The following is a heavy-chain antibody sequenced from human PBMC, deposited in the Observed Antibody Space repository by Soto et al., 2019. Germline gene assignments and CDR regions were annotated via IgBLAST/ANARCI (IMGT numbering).Heavy chain of an antibody. D-gene: IGHD5-12*01. CDR3: ASLGGSGYDWGDWFDP. V-gene: IGHV4-31*03. CDR2: IYNSGIT. Sequence: QVQLQESGPGLVKPSQTLSLTCTVSGGSISRGSHYWSWIRQHPGKGLEWIGYIYNSGITYYNLSLKIRITISVDTSKNQFSLKLNSVTAADTAVYFCASLGGSGYDWGDWFDPWGQGTLGTVSS. CDR1: GGSISRGSHY. J-gene: IGHJ5*02.